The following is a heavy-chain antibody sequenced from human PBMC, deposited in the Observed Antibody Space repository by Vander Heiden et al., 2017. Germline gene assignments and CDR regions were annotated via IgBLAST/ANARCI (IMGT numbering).Heavy chain of an antibody. CDR1: GYTFTTYA. D-gene: IGHD1-26*01. Sequence: QGQVVQSGAEVKKPAASGRVSCQASGYTFTTYAINWVRQASGQGLEWMGWMDPKTGETGYAQRFQGRVTMTRNISRSTAYMELSGLRSEDTAVYFCARVARFAGSYYNYFDTWGQGSLVTVSS. CDR3: ARVARFAGSYYNYFDT. J-gene: IGHJ4*02. CDR2: MDPKTGET. V-gene: IGHV1-8*01.